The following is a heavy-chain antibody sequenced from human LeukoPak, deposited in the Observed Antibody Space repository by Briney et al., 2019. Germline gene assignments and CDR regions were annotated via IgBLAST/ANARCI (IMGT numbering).Heavy chain of an antibody. CDR2: IYYTGTT. Sequence: PSETLSLTCTVSGGSLTSYYWSWIRQPPGKGLEWIGYIYYTGTTNYNPSLKSRVTISVDTSKNQFSLKLSSVTAADTAVYYCARGAYDYVWGSYRPNWFDPWGQGTLVTVSS. V-gene: IGHV4-59*12. J-gene: IGHJ5*02. D-gene: IGHD3-16*02. CDR1: GGSLTSYY. CDR3: ARGAYDYVWGSYRPNWFDP.